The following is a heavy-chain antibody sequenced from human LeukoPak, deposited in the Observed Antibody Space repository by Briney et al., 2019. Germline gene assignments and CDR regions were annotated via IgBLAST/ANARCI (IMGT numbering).Heavy chain of an antibody. V-gene: IGHV4-61*02. CDR2: IYTSEST. D-gene: IGHD6-13*01. CDR3: ARRITSGTSKWYFDL. Sequence: SETLSLSCTVSGGSITSGSYYWSWIRQPAGKGLEWIGRIYTSESTNYNPSFKSRVTISVDTSKNQFSLKLSSVTAADTAVYYCARRITSGTSKWYFDLWGRGTLVTVSS. J-gene: IGHJ2*01. CDR1: GGSITSGSYY.